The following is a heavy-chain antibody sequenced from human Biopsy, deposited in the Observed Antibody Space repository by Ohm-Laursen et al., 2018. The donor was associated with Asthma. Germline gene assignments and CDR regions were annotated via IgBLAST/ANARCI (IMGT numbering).Heavy chain of an antibody. CDR2: ISYDGRET. CDR3: TRDRFYNSVTSESFYYGVDV. D-gene: IGHD2-21*02. V-gene: IGHV3-30*03. CDR1: GFTFSNYG. Sequence: SLRLSCAASGFTFSNYGMHWVRQGPGKGPEWVALISYDGRETGYVDSVKGRFTISRDNFRNTVHLQMSSLRPEDSAVYYCTRDRFYNSVTSESFYYGVDVWGHGTTVTVSS. J-gene: IGHJ6*02.